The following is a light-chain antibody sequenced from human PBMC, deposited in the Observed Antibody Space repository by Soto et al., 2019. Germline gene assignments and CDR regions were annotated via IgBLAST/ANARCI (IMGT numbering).Light chain of an antibody. CDR1: QSVSSN. J-gene: IGKJ5*01. CDR3: QQYHNWPIT. CDR2: DAS. V-gene: IGKV3-15*01. Sequence: EIVMTQSPATLSVSPGERATLSCRASQSVSSNLAWHQQKPGQAPRILMYDASTRATGIPARFSGSGSGTECTLTISSLQSEDVAVYYCQQYHNWPITLGQGTRLEIK.